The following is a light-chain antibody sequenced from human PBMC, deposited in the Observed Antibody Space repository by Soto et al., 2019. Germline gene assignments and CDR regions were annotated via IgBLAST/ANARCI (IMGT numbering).Light chain of an antibody. J-gene: IGLJ2*01. Sequence: QSALSQPASVSGSPGQSITISCTDTRSDVGDYYLVSWYQQYPGTAPKLMIYEGSKRPSGVSDRFSGSESGNTASLTISGLQPEDEADYICCSYASRSNLFGGGTKLTVL. CDR3: CSYASRSNL. CDR2: EGS. CDR1: RSDVGDYYL. V-gene: IGLV2-23*01.